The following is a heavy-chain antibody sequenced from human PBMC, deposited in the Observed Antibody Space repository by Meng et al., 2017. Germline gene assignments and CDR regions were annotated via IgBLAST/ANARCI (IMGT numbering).Heavy chain of an antibody. J-gene: IGHJ3*02. CDR2: ISSSGSTI. CDR1: GFTFSNYD. CDR3: ARGYCCGSSCYDAFDI. V-gene: IGHV3-11*04. D-gene: IGHD2-15*01. Sequence: GESLKISCAASGFTFSNYDMNWIRQAPGKGLEYVSYISSSGSTIYYADSVKGRFTISRDNSKNSLYLQMNSLRAEDTAVYYCARGYCCGSSCYDAFDIWGQGTMVTVSS.